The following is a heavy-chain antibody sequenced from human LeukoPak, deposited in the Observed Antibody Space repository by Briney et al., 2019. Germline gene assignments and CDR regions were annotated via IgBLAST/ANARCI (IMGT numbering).Heavy chain of an antibody. CDR3: ARGLTKNGSGRY. V-gene: IGHV3-21*01. Sequence: GGSLRLSCAASGFTFSSYSMNWVRQAPGKGLEWVSSISSSSSYIYYADSVKGRFTISRDNAKNSLYLQMNSLRAEDTAVYYCARGLTKNGSGRYWGQGTLVTVSS. D-gene: IGHD6-19*01. J-gene: IGHJ4*02. CDR2: ISSSSSYI. CDR1: GFTFSSYS.